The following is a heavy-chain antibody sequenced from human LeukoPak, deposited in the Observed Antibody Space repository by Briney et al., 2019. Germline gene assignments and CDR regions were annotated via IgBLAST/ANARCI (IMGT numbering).Heavy chain of an antibody. V-gene: IGHV3-23*01. CDR3: AKASVFDI. CDR1: GFTFSSYA. CDR2: ISGSGGST. Sequence: GGSLRLSCAASGFTFSSYAMSWVRQAPGKGLEWVSAISGSGGSTYYAESVKGRFTISSDNSKNTLYLQMIRLRAVDTAVYYCAKASVFDIWVQGTMVSVSS. J-gene: IGHJ3*02.